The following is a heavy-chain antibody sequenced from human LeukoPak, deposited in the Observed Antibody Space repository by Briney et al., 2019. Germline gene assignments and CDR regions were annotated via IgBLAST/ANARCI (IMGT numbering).Heavy chain of an antibody. V-gene: IGHV1-2*02. J-gene: IGHJ4*02. Sequence: ASVKVSCKASGDTFTAYYLHWVRQAPGQGLEWMGWINPNSGVTNYAQKFQGRVTMTRDTSINTAYMELSQLRSDGTAMFYCASGAYSSSWSVDYWGQGTLVTVSS. CDR3: ASGAYSSSWSVDY. D-gene: IGHD6-13*01. CDR1: GDTFTAYY. CDR2: INPNSGVT.